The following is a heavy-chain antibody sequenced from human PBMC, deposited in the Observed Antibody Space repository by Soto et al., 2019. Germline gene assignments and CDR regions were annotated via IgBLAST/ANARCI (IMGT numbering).Heavy chain of an antibody. V-gene: IGHV4-30-4*01. CDR2: IHYSGST. Sequence: QVQLQESGPGLVKPSQTLSLTCTVSGGSISSGDNYWSWIRQPPGKGLEWIGYIHYSGSTNYNPSLKSRITIXXDXSXXQCSLKLRSVTAADTAVYYCARDRLATVVDWYFDLWGRGTLVTVSS. CDR3: ARDRLATVVDWYFDL. D-gene: IGHD4-17*01. CDR1: GGSISSGDNY. J-gene: IGHJ2*01.